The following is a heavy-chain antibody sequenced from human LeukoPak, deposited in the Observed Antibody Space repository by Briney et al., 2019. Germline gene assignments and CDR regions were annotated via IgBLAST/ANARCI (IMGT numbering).Heavy chain of an antibody. V-gene: IGHV4-31*03. CDR1: GDSVSSDSHY. J-gene: IGHJ4*02. D-gene: IGHD6-13*01. CDR3: ARDQVAAAGHFDY. Sequence: SETLSLTCTVSGDSVSSDSHYWAWVRQPPGKGLEWIGYIYYSGSTYYNPSLKSRVTISVDTSKNQFSLKLSSVTAADTAVYYCARDQVAAAGHFDYWGQGTLVTVSS. CDR2: IYYSGST.